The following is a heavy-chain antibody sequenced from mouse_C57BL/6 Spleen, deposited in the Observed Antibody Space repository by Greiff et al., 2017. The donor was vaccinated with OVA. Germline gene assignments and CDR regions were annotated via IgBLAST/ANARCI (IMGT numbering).Heavy chain of an antibody. J-gene: IGHJ4*01. CDR2: IDPETGGT. CDR1: GYTFTDYE. D-gene: IGHD2-12*01. Sequence: QVQLQQSGAELVRPGASVTLSCKASGYTFTDYEMHWVKQTPVPGLEWIGAIDPETGGTAYNQKFKGKAILTADKSSSTAYMELRSLTSEDSAVYYCTVLRRDYAMDYWGQGTSVTVSS. CDR3: TVLRRDYAMDY. V-gene: IGHV1-15*01.